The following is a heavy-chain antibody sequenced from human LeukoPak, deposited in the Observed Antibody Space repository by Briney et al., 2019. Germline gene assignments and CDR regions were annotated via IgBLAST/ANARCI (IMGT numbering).Heavy chain of an antibody. Sequence: GASVKVSCKASGGSFKFGISWVRQAPGQGLEWVGVVIPVFGTVYYAQQFQGRVTLTTDESTSTAYMELNSLRSDDTAAFYCARVKSDEDTAMVPLGWLDPWGQGTLVTVSS. CDR3: ARVKSDEDTAMVPLGWLDP. J-gene: IGHJ5*02. CDR1: GGSFKFG. CDR2: VIPVFGTV. D-gene: IGHD5-18*01. V-gene: IGHV1-69*05.